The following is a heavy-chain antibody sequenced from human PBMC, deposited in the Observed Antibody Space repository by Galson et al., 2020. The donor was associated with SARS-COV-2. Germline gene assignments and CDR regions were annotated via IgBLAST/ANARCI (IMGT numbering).Heavy chain of an antibody. V-gene: IGHV3-13*01. Sequence: GGSLRLSCAASGFTFSSYDMHWVRQATGKGLEWVSPIGTAGDTSYPGSVKGRFTISRENAKNSLYLQMNSLRAGDTAVYYCARGTTGTKWPYYYYYMDVWGKGTTVTVAS. D-gene: IGHD1-1*01. CDR1: GFTFSSYD. CDR2: IGTAGDT. J-gene: IGHJ6*03. CDR3: ARGTTGTKWPYYYYYMDV.